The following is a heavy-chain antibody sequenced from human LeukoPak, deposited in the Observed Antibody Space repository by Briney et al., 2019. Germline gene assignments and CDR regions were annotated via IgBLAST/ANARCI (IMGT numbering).Heavy chain of an antibody. CDR1: GFTFSSYA. D-gene: IGHD4-17*01. J-gene: IGHJ4*02. CDR3: ASGTTVTTYY. V-gene: IGHV4-34*01. CDR2: INHSGST. Sequence: GSLRLSCAASGFTFSSYAMSWVRQAPGKGLEWIGEINHSGSTNYNPSLKSRVTISVDTSKNQFSLKLSSVTAADTAVYYCASGTTVTTYYWGQGTLVTVSS.